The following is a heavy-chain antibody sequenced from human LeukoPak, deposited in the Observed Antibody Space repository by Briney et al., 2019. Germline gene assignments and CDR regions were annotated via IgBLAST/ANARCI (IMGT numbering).Heavy chain of an antibody. CDR3: AGLVGRYSSGLYYYYFDY. V-gene: IGHV4-4*02. J-gene: IGHJ4*02. CDR2: MYLSRTT. Sequence: SETLSLTCTVSGDSINSLDLWSWVRQPPGKGLEWIGEMYLSRTTHSNPSVKSRVTISIDKSKNQFFLNLSSVTAADTAVYYCAGLVGRYSSGLYYYYFDYWGQGTLVTVSS. CDR1: GDSINSLDL. D-gene: IGHD3-22*01.